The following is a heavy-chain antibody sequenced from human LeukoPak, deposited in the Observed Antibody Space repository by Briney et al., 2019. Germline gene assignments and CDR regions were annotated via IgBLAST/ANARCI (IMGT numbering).Heavy chain of an antibody. J-gene: IGHJ4*02. D-gene: IGHD2-21*02. CDR1: GYTFTGYY. Sequence: ASVKVSCKASGYTFTGYYMHWVRQAPGQGLGLMGWINPNNGGTYYAQKLQGRVTMTWDTSISTAYMELTGLRSDDTAVYYCARAAYCGGDCYYYFDYWGQGTLVTVSS. V-gene: IGHV1-2*02. CDR2: INPNNGGT. CDR3: ARAAYCGGDCYYYFDY.